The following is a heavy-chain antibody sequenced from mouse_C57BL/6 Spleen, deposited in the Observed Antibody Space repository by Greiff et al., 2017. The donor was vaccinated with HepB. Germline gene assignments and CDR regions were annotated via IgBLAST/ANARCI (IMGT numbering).Heavy chain of an antibody. D-gene: IGHD2-5*01. CDR3: ARGENSNYDGYAMDY. V-gene: IGHV1-50*01. J-gene: IGHJ4*01. CDR2: IDPSDSYT. CDR1: GYTFTSYW. Sequence: QVQLQQPGAELVKPGASVKLSCKASGYTFTSYWMQWVKQRPGQGLEWIGEIDPSDSYTNYNQKFKGKTTLTVDPSSLTAYMQISSLTSENSAVYYCARGENSNYDGYAMDYWGQGTSDTASS.